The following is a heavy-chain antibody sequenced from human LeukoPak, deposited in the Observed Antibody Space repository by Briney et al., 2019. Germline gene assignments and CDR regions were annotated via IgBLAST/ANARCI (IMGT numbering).Heavy chain of an antibody. CDR3: ASDEQLVHGFDY. D-gene: IGHD6-6*01. CDR2: ISSSSSYI. CDR1: GFTFSTYS. V-gene: IGHV3-21*01. J-gene: IGHJ4*02. Sequence: GGSLSLSCTASGFTFSTYSMNWVRQAPGKGLEWVSSISSSSSYIYYADSVKGRFTISRDNAKNSLYLQMNSLRAEDTAVFYCASDEQLVHGFDYWGQGTLVTVSP.